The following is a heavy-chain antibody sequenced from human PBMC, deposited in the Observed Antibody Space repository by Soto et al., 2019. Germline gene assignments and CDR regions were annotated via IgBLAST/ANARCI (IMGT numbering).Heavy chain of an antibody. V-gene: IGHV4-59*01. CDR2: IYYSGST. D-gene: IGHD6-19*01. CDR3: AGYSSGWFDAIDI. Sequence: QVQLQESGPGLVKPSETLSLTCTVSGGSISSYYWSWIRQPPGKGLEWIGYIYYSGSTNYNPSLKSRVTISVDTSKDQFSLKLSCVTAADTAVYYGAGYSSGWFDAIDIWGQGTMVTVSS. J-gene: IGHJ3*02. CDR1: GGSISSYY.